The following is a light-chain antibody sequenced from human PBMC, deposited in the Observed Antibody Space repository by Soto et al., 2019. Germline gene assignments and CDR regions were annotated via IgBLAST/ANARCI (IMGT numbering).Light chain of an antibody. J-gene: IGKJ5*01. CDR1: QSVSSY. V-gene: IGKV3-11*01. CDR3: QQRSNWPV. CDR2: DAS. Sequence: EIVLTQSPATLSLSTGERATLSCRASQSVSSYLAWYQQKPGQAPRLLIYDASNRATGIPARFSGSGSGTDFTLTISSLEPEDFAVYYCQQRSNWPVFGQGTRLEIK.